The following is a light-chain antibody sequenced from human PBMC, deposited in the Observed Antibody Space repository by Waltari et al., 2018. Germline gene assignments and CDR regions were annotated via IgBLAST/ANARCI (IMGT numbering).Light chain of an antibody. CDR3: MQALQTPLT. CDR1: QSLLHSNGYNC. J-gene: IGKJ4*01. CDR2: LGS. Sequence: DIVMTQSPLSLPVTPGEPASISCRSSQSLLHSNGYNCLDWYLQKPGQSPQLLIYLGSNRASGVPDRVRGSGSGTDFTLKISRVEAEDVGVYYCMQALQTPLTFGGGTKVEIK. V-gene: IGKV2-28*01.